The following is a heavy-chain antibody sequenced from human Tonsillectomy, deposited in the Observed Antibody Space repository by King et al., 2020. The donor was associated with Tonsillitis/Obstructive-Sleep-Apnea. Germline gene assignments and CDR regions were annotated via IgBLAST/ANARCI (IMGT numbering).Heavy chain of an antibody. CDR1: GFTVSSNY. Sequence: VQLVESGGGLVQPGGSLRLSCAASGFTVSSNYMSWVRQAPGKGLEWVSVIYSGGSTYYADSVKSRFTISRDNSKNTLYLLMNSLRAEDTAVYYCARDLAGFIWGQGTMVTVSS. CDR2: IYSGGST. CDR3: ARDLAGFI. D-gene: IGHD1-14*01. V-gene: IGHV3-66*01. J-gene: IGHJ3*02.